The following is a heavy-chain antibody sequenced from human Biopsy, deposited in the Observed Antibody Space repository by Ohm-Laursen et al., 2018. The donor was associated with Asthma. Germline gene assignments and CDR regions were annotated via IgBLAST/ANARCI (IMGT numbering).Heavy chain of an antibody. Sequence: GTLSLTCTVSGGSISSGAYYWSWIRQPPGKGLEWLGYIYYTGSDNYNPSLKSRVTISVDTSKNQFSLRLNSVTAADTAVYYCARGPNYHGSGRAPIGMDVWGQGTTVTVSS. V-gene: IGHV4-61*08. CDR1: GGSISSGAYY. J-gene: IGHJ6*02. CDR2: IYYTGSD. D-gene: IGHD3-10*01. CDR3: ARGPNYHGSGRAPIGMDV.